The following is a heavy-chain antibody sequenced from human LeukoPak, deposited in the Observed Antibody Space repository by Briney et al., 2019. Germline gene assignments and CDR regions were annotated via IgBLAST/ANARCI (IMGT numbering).Heavy chain of an antibody. CDR1: GFTFSSYE. CDR3: ATSFDTAMDFFDY. V-gene: IGHV3-48*03. J-gene: IGHJ4*02. Sequence: GGSLRLSCAASGFTFSSYEMNWVRQAPGKGLEWVSYISSSGNTIYYADSVKGRFTISRDNAENSLYLQMNSLRVEDTAVYYCATSFDTAMDFFDYWGRGTLVTVSS. D-gene: IGHD5-18*01. CDR2: ISSSGNTI.